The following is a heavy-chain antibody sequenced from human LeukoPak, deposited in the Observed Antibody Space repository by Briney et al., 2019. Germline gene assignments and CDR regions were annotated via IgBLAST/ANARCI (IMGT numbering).Heavy chain of an antibody. CDR2: IIPIFGTA. CDR1: GGTFSSYA. CDR3: ARGPLRIDYYYYMDV. D-gene: IGHD2-21*01. Sequence: VASVKVSCKSSGGTFSSYAISWVRQAPGQGLEWMGGIIPIFGTANYAQKFQGRVTITTDESTSTAYMELSSLRSEDTAVYYCARGPLRIDYYYYMDVWGKGTTVTVSS. J-gene: IGHJ6*03. V-gene: IGHV1-69*05.